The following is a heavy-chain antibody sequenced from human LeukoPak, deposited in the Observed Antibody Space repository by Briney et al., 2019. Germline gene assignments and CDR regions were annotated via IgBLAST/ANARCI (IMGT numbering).Heavy chain of an antibody. V-gene: IGHV3-53*01. CDR1: GFTVSTSY. CDR3: AREAWYFDY. Sequence: PGGSLRLSCAASGFTVSTSYMNWVRQAPGKGLEWVSVIYGGGSTYYADSVRGRFTISRDNSKNTLYLQMNSLRAEDTAVYYCAREAWYFDYWGQGTLVTVSS. J-gene: IGHJ4*02. CDR2: IYGGGST.